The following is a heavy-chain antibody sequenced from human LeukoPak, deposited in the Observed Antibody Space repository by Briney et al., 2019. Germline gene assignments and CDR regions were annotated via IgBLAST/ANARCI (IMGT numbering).Heavy chain of an antibody. V-gene: IGHV4-31*03. Sequence: PSQTLSLTCTVSGGSISSGGYYWSWIRQHPGKGLEWIGYIYYSGSTYYNPPLKSRVTISVDTSKNQFSLKLSSVTAADTAVYYCASLPYGPGTEGYWGQGTLVTVSS. CDR3: ASLPYGPGTEGY. J-gene: IGHJ4*02. CDR2: IYYSGST. D-gene: IGHD1-1*01. CDR1: GGSISSGGYY.